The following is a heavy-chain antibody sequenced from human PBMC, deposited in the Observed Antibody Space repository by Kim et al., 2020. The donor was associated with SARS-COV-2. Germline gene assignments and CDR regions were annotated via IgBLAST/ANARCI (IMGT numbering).Heavy chain of an antibody. CDR2: ISSSSSTI. Sequence: GGSLRLSCAASGFTFSSYSMNWVRQAPGKGLEWVSYISSSSSTIYYADSVKGRFTISRDNAKNSLYLQMNSLRDEDTAVYYCARSSGDIVVVPAAIGFDYWGQGTLVTVSS. CDR1: GFTFSSYS. D-gene: IGHD2-2*01. J-gene: IGHJ4*02. CDR3: ARSSGDIVVVPAAIGFDY. V-gene: IGHV3-48*02.